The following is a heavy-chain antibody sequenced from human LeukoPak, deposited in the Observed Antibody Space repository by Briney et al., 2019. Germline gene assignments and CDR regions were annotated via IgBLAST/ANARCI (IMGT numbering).Heavy chain of an antibody. CDR1: GFTFSSYE. J-gene: IGHJ3*02. V-gene: IGHV3-48*03. Sequence: PGGSLRLSCAASGFTFSSYEMNWVRQAPGKGLEWVSYISSSGSTIYYADSVKGRFTISRDNAKNSLYLQMNSLRAEDTAVYYCARGSFDILTGLRSYAFDIWGQGTMVTVSS. CDR3: ARGSFDILTGLRSYAFDI. CDR2: ISSSGSTI. D-gene: IGHD3-9*01.